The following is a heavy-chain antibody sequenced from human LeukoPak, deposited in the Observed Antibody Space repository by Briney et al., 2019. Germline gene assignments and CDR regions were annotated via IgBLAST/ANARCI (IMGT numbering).Heavy chain of an antibody. D-gene: IGHD6-13*01. CDR1: GFNFNMYS. J-gene: IGHJ6*03. CDR2: IYSGGST. Sequence: GGSLRLSCAASGFNFNMYSMHWVRQAPGKGLEWVSVIYSGGSTYYADSVKGRFTISRDNSKNTLYLQMNSLRAEDTAVYYCARDPSSSWYVGSYMDVWGKGTTVTVSS. CDR3: ARDPSSSWYVGSYMDV. V-gene: IGHV3-66*01.